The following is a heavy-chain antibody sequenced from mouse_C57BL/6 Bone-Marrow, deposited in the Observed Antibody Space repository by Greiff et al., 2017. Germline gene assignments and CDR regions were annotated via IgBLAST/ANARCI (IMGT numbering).Heavy chain of an antibody. CDR2: ISDSGSYT. D-gene: IGHD2-3*01. J-gene: IGHJ3*01. CDR1: GFTFSSYA. V-gene: IGHV5-4*01. Sequence: EVKLVESGGGLVKPGGSLKLSCAASGFTFSSYAMSWVRQTPEKRLEWVATISDSGSYTYYPDNVKGRFTISRDNAKNNLYLQMSHLKSEDTAMYYCARDIYEGFAYWGQGTLVTVSA. CDR3: ARDIYEGFAY.